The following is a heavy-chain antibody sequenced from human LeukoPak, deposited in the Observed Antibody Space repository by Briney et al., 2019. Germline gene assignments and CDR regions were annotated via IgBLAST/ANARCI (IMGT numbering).Heavy chain of an antibody. CDR3: ARRGYSSSWYPWFDP. J-gene: IGHJ5*02. V-gene: IGHV4-59*12. CDR2: IYYSGST. D-gene: IGHD6-13*01. Sequence: SETLSLTCAVSGGSISSYYWNWIRQPPGKGLEWIGYIYYSGSTYYNPSLKSRVTISVDTSKNQFSLKLSSVTAADTAVYYCARRGYSSSWYPWFDPWGQGTLVTVSS. CDR1: GGSISSYY.